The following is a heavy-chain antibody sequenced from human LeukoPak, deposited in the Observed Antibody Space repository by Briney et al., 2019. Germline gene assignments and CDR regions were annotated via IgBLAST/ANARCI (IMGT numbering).Heavy chain of an antibody. CDR3: ARLVAATQDY. D-gene: IGHD2-15*01. V-gene: IGHV1-69*13. J-gene: IGHJ4*02. Sequence: GASVKVSCKASGGTFSNYAISWVRQAPGQGLEWMGGIIPIFGTANYAQKFQGRITITADESTSTAYMELSSLRSEDTAVYCCARLVAATQDYWGQGTLVTVSS. CDR2: IIPIFGTA. CDR1: GGTFSNYA.